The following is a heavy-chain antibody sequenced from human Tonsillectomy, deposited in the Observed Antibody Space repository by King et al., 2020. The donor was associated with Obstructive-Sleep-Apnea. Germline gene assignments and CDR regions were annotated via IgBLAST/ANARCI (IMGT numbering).Heavy chain of an antibody. V-gene: IGHV1-69*01. CDR2: IIPIFVTA. CDR1: GGTFSSYA. D-gene: IGHD4-17*01. Sequence: VQLVQSGAEVKKPGSSVKVSCKASGGTFSSYAISWVRQAPGQGLEWMGGIIPIFVTATYAQKFQGRVTITADESTSTAYMELSSLRSEDTAVYYCARDRRSGYGDPAYYYYGMDVWGQGTTVTVSS. CDR3: ARDRRSGYGDPAYYYYGMDV. J-gene: IGHJ6*02.